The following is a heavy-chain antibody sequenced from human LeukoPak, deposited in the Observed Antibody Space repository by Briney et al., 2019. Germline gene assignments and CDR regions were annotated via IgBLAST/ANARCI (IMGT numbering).Heavy chain of an antibody. CDR2: ISSSSSYT. Sequence: GGPLRLSCAASGFTFSDYYMSWIRQAPGKGLERVSYISSSSSYTNYADSVKGRFTISRDNAKNSLYLQMNSLRAEDTAVYYCARSSGYGPNWFDPWGQGTLVTVSS. CDR3: ARSSGYGPNWFDP. J-gene: IGHJ5*02. V-gene: IGHV3-11*06. CDR1: GFTFSDYY. D-gene: IGHD5-18*01.